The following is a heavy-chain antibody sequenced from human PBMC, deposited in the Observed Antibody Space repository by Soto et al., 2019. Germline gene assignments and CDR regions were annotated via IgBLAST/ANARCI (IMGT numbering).Heavy chain of an antibody. CDR1: GGSISGDDYY. J-gene: IGHJ5*02. CDR3: ARGPSYPLEMASNRGWFHP. CDR2: IYYSENT. Sequence: QVQLQESGPGLVKPSQTLSLTCTVSGGSISGDDYYWTWIRQPPGKGREWIGYIYYSENTYYNPSLRSRITISLPASKNQFSLQLRSVTAADTAVYYCARGPSYPLEMASNRGWFHPWGQGTLVTVSS. V-gene: IGHV4-30-4*01. D-gene: IGHD3-10*01.